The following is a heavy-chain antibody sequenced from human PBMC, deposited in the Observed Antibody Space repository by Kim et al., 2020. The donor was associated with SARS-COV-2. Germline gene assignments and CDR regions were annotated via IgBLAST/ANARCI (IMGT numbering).Heavy chain of an antibody. CDR2: IYHSGRT. Sequence: SETLSLTCAVSGDSLTTNSWWSWVRPPPGKGLDWIGEIYHSGRTHYDPSLKSRVTISMDTAKNHFFLKLSSVTAADTAVYFCARSFRDYALDFWGKGATVTVSS. V-gene: IGHV4-4*02. CDR1: GDSLTTNSW. CDR3: ARSFRDYALDF. D-gene: IGHD2-2*01. J-gene: IGHJ6*04.